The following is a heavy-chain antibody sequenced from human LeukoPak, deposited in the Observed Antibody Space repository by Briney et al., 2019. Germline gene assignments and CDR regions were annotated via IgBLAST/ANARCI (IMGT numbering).Heavy chain of an antibody. CDR1: GFTFTTYW. D-gene: IGHD5-18*01. J-gene: IGHJ6*02. V-gene: IGHV3-74*01. Sequence: GGSLRLSCAASGFTFTTYWMHWVRQAPGKGLVWVSHINSDGSITSYADSVKGRFTISRDNAKNTLYLQMNSLRAEGTAVYYCARDAVDTANAVWGQGTTVTVSS. CDR3: ARDAVDTANAV. CDR2: INSDGSIT.